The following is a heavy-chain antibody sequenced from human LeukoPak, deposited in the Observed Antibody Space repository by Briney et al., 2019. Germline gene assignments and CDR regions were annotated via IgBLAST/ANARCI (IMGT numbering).Heavy chain of an antibody. V-gene: IGHV4-39*01. Sequence: SETLSLTCTVSGGSISSSSYYWGWIRQPPGKGLEWIGSIYYSGSTYYNPSLKRRVTISVDTSKNQFSLKLSSVTAADTAVYYCARLGVAAAGGEFDYWGQGTLVTVSS. CDR3: ARLGVAAAGGEFDY. J-gene: IGHJ4*02. CDR1: GGSISSSSYY. D-gene: IGHD6-13*01. CDR2: IYYSGST.